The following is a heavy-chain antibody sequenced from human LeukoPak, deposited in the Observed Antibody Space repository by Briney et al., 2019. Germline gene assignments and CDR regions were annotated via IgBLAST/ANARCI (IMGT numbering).Heavy chain of an antibody. CDR3: AKAVEVQLWLSFDY. D-gene: IGHD5-18*01. CDR2: ISGSGGRK. Sequence: GGSLRLSCAASGFTFSSYAMSWVRQAPGKGLEWVSAISGSGGRKYYADSVKGRFTISRDNSQNMMYLQMNSLRAEDTAVYYCAKAVEVQLWLSFDYWGQGTLVTVSS. J-gene: IGHJ4*02. V-gene: IGHV3-23*01. CDR1: GFTFSSYA.